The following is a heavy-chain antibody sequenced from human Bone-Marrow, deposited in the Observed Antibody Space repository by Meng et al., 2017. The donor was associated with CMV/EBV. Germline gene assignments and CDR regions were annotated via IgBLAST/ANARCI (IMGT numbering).Heavy chain of an antibody. CDR3: ARVRGSYCGRIGCHGPFDI. D-gene: IGHD2-2*01. V-gene: IGHV1-2*02. Sequence: ASVKVSCKASIYTFTAYYLHWVRQAPGQGLEWMGWINPSTGDTNYAQRFQDRVTMTRDTSISTAYMELGSLRSDDTAVYYCARVRGSYCGRIGCHGPFDIWGQGTMVTVSS. CDR1: IYTFTAYY. CDR2: INPSTGDT. J-gene: IGHJ3*02.